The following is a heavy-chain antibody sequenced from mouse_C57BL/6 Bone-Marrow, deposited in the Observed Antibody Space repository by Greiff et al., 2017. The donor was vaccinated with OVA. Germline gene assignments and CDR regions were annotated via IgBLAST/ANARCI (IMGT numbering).Heavy chain of an antibody. CDR2: IDPTNDYT. V-gene: IGHV1-4*01. J-gene: IGHJ2*01. CDR3: TRGDYFDY. CDR1: GYTFTSYT. Sequence: QVQLQQSGAELARPGASVKMSCKASGYTFTSYTIHWVQQRPGQGLDWIGYIDPTNDYTNYNQKFKGKATLTADKSSSTAYMQLSSLTSEDSAVDYSTRGDYFDYWGPGTTLTVSS.